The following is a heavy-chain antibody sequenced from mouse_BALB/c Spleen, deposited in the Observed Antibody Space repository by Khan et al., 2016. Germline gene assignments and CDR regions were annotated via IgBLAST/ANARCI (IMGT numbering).Heavy chain of an antibody. V-gene: IGHV4-1*02. CDR3: ARLSYFYYFYY. J-gene: IGHJ2*01. CDR1: GFAFSRYC. Sequence: EVKLLESGRGLVQPGGSLTLSCAASGFAFSRYCMSWVRQAPGKGLEWMGQINPDSSTINYTPSLKDKFIISRDNAKNTLYLQMSKVRSDDTALSYCARLSYFYYFYYWGQGTTLTVSS. D-gene: IGHD1-1*01. CDR2: INPDSSTI.